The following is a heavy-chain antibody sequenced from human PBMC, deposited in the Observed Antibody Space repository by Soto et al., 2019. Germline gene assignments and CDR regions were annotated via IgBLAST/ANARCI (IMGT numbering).Heavy chain of an antibody. CDR1: GFTFSSYW. J-gene: IGHJ4*02. D-gene: IGHD3-10*01. CDR3: ARDQYGSGTTVRVGFDY. CDR2: IKQDGSEK. V-gene: IGHV3-7*01. Sequence: EVQLVESGGGLVQPGGSLRLSCAASGFTFSSYWMSWVRQAPGKGLEWVANIKQDGSEKYYVDSVKGRFTISRDNAKNSLYLQMNSLRAEDTAVYYCARDQYGSGTTVRVGFDYWGQGTLVTVSS.